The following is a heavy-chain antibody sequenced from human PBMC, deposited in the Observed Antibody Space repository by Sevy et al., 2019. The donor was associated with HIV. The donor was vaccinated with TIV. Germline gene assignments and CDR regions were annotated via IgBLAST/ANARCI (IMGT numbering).Heavy chain of an antibody. CDR3: TRQGPSDGMDV. Sequence: GESLKISRKISGYSFTSYCIGWVRQMTGKGLEWMGIFCPGDSDISHSPSFQGQVSISADKSISTVYLQWRSLKASDTAMYYCTRQGPSDGMDVWGLGTTVTVSS. V-gene: IGHV5-51*01. J-gene: IGHJ6*02. CDR1: GYSFTSYC. CDR2: FCPGDSDI.